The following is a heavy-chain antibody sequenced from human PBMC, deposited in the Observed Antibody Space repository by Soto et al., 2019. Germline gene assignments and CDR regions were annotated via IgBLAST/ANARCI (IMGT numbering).Heavy chain of an antibody. CDR1: GFTLTNEN. D-gene: IGHD3-10*01. CDR3: VKGSGYGSGTYYKLYDFDY. V-gene: IGHV3-21*06. J-gene: IGHJ4*02. Sequence: GGSLRLSCTVLGFTLTNENMNWVRQAPGKGLEWVSSISSRSTFINYADSVKGRFTISRDNDKGLVYLQMKSLRAEDTAVYYCVKGSGYGSGTYYKLYDFDYWGQGALVTVSS. CDR2: ISSRSTFI.